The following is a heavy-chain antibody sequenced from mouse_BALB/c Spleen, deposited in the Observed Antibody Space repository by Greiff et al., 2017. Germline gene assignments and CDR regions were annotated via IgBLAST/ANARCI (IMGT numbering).Heavy chain of an antibody. V-gene: IGHV1-7*01. CDR1: GYTFTSYW. CDR3: ARGRKGFDY. Sequence: VQLQQSGAELAKPGASVKMSCKASGYTFTSYWMHWVKQRPGQGLEWIGYINPSTGYTEYNQKFKDKATLTADKSSSTAYMQLSSLTSEDSAVYYCARGRKGFDYWGQGTTLTFSS. CDR2: INPSTGYT. J-gene: IGHJ2*01.